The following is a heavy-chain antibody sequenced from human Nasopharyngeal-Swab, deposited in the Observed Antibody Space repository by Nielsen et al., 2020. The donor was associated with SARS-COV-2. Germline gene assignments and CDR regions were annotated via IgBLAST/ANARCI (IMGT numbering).Heavy chain of an antibody. CDR3: AKSLRGVSLSFGYYYGLDV. Sequence: VRQAPGKGLEWVAVVSYDGRHKSYADSVKGRFTVSRDNSKSTMYLQMSSLRAEDTAIYYCAKSLRGVSLSFGYYYGLDVWGQGTTVTVSS. V-gene: IGHV3-30*18. D-gene: IGHD3-10*01. CDR2: VSYDGRHK. J-gene: IGHJ6*02.